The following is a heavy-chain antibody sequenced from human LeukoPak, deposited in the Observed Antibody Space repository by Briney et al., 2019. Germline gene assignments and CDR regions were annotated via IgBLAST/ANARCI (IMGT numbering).Heavy chain of an antibody. CDR3: TRGSLSGSSRVY. Sequence: ASVRVSCKASGYTFTGYDINWVRQATGQGLEWMGWMNPKTGDTGYAQKFQGRVNMTRNTSIDTAYMELSGLRSDDTAVYYCTRGSLSGSSRVYWGQETLLTVSS. D-gene: IGHD1-26*01. V-gene: IGHV1-8*01. CDR2: MNPKTGDT. CDR1: GYTFTGYD. J-gene: IGHJ4*02.